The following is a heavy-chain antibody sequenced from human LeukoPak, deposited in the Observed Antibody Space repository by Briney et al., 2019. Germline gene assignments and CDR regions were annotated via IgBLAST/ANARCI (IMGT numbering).Heavy chain of an antibody. Sequence: GGSLRLSCAASGFTFTNYWMHWVRQAPGMGLVRVSRLPPDELGIIYADSVKGRFTVSRDNAKNTVYLQMNNLRVDDTAMYYCVGTIASRGSEYWGQGALVTVSS. CDR3: VGTIASRGSEY. D-gene: IGHD6-6*01. J-gene: IGHJ4*02. CDR1: GFTFTNYW. CDR2: LPPDELGI. V-gene: IGHV3-74*01.